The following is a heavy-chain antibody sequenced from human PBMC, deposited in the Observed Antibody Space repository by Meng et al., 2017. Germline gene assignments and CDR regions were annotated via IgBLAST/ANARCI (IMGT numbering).Heavy chain of an antibody. CDR3: ARDESEMATAN. D-gene: IGHD5-24*01. J-gene: IGHJ4*02. CDR2: INGDGSST. CDR1: GFTFSSYW. V-gene: IGHV3-74*01. Sequence: GESLKISCAASGFTFSSYWMHWVRQAPGKGLVWVSRINGDGSSTSYADSVKGRFTISRDNAKNSLYLQMNSLRAEDTAVYYCARDESEMATANWGQGTLVTVSS.